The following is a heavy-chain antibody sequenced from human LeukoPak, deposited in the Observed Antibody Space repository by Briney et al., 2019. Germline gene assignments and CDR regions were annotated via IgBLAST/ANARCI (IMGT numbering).Heavy chain of an antibody. D-gene: IGHD3-3*01. Sequence: SETLSLTCTVSGGSISSYYWSWIRQPPGKGLEWIGYIYTSGSTNYNPSLKSRVTMSVDTSKNQFSLKLSSVTAADTAVYYCARHSDFWSGYDYWGQGTLVTVSS. CDR3: ARHSDFWSGYDY. CDR2: IYTSGST. J-gene: IGHJ4*02. V-gene: IGHV4-4*09. CDR1: GGSISSYY.